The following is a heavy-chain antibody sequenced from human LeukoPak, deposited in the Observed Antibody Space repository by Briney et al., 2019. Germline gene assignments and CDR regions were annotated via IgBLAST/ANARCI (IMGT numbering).Heavy chain of an antibody. CDR1: GFTFSSYW. D-gene: IGHD3-10*01. Sequence: WGSLRLSCAASGFTFSSYWMYWVRQLPGKGLVWVSRINSDGTSTSYADSVKGRFTISRDNAKNTLSLQMNSLRAEDTAVYYCARDFYYAAPWGQGTLVTVSS. CDR2: INSDGTST. V-gene: IGHV3-74*01. CDR3: ARDFYYAAP. J-gene: IGHJ5*02.